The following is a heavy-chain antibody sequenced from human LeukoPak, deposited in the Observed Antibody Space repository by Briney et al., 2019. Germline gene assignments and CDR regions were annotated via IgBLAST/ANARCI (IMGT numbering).Heavy chain of an antibody. J-gene: IGHJ4*02. CDR1: GFTFSSYG. D-gene: IGHD5-12*01. CDR3: AKARGTYRDYDAFDY. CDR2: ISYDGSNK. Sequence: GRSLRLSCAASGFTFSSYGMHWVRQAPGKGLEWVALISYDGSNKYYADSVKGRFTISRDNSKNTLFLQMNSLRAEDTAVYYCAKARGTYRDYDAFDYWGQGTLVTVSS. V-gene: IGHV3-30*18.